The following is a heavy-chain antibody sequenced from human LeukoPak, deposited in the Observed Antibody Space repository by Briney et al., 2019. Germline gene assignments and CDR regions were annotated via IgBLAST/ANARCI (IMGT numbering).Heavy chain of an antibody. J-gene: IGHJ3*02. D-gene: IGHD6-19*01. V-gene: IGHV3-30*02. CDR3: AKDLYSSGWYGGAFDI. CDR2: IRYDGSNK. Sequence: GGSLRLSCAASGFTFSSYGMHWVRQAPGKGLEWVAFIRYDGSNKYYADSVKGRFTISRDNSKNTLYLQMNSLRAEGTAVYYCAKDLYSSGWYGGAFDIWGQGTMVTVSS. CDR1: GFTFSSYG.